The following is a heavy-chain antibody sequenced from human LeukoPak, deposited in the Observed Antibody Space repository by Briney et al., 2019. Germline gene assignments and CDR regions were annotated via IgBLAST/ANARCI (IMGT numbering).Heavy chain of an antibody. D-gene: IGHD3-10*01. J-gene: IGHJ5*02. CDR3: VGLLWFGGFDP. CDR2: IYHSGST. V-gene: IGHV4-38-2*02. Sequence: PSETLSLTCTVSGYSISSGYYWGWIRQPPGKGLEWIGSIYHSGSTNYNPSLKSRVTMSVDTSKNQFSLKLSSVTAADTAVYYCVGLLWFGGFDPWGQGTLVTVSS. CDR1: GYSISSGYY.